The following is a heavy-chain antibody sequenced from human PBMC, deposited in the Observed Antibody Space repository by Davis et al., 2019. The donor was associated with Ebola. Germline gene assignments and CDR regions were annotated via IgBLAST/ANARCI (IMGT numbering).Heavy chain of an antibody. CDR2: IYNSGRT. CDR3: ARVQPYYDYWSGYYGV. Sequence: SETLSLTCTVSGASVSRSGRYWSWIRQSPGKGLEWIGYIYNSGRTYYNPSLTSRVTMSLDTSMNQFSLKLTSVTAADTAVYYCARVQPYYDYWSGYYGVWGKGTTVIVSS. CDR1: GASVSRSGRY. J-gene: IGHJ6*04. D-gene: IGHD3-3*01. V-gene: IGHV4-61*08.